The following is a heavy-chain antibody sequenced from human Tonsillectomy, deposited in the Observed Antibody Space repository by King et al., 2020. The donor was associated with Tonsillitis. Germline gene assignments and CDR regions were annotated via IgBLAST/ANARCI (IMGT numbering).Heavy chain of an antibody. CDR3: ARAGTYYYDSSGYLGAFDI. Sequence: QLQESGPGLVKPSGTLSLTCAVSGGSISSSNWWSWVRQPPGKGLEWIGEIYHIGSINFKPSLKSRVTISVDKSKNQLSLKLSSVTAADTAVYYCARAGTYYYDSSGYLGAFDIWGQGTMVTVSS. V-gene: IGHV4-4*02. J-gene: IGHJ3*02. CDR2: IYHIGSI. CDR1: GGSISSSNW. D-gene: IGHD3-22*01.